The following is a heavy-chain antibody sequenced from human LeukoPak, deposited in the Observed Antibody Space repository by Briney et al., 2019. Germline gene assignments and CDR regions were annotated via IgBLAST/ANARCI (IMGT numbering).Heavy chain of an antibody. J-gene: IGHJ5*02. D-gene: IGHD2-15*01. V-gene: IGHV4-59*08. CDR3: ARVHAAGDWFDP. CDR2: IYYTGTT. Sequence: PSETLSLTCTVSGGSLSSHYWSWIRQPPGKGLELIGHIYYTGTTFYNPSLNSRVTISLDTSRNQFSLKLNPVTAADTAVYYCARVHAAGDWFDPWGQGTLVTVSS. CDR1: GGSLSSHY.